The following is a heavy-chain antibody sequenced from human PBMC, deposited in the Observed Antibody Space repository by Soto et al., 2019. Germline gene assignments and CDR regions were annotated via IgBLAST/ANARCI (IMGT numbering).Heavy chain of an antibody. D-gene: IGHD1-26*01. Sequence: ASVKVSCKAPGYTFTRYGTSWVRQAPGQGLEWMGWITTYNGATNYAQKFQGRVTMTTDTSTSTAYMELRSLRPDDTAMYYCARLGSASMGGYYYFYMDGWGKGTTVTVSS. CDR1: GYTFTRYG. CDR3: ARLGSASMGGYYYFYMDG. V-gene: IGHV1-18*01. J-gene: IGHJ6*03. CDR2: ITTYNGAT.